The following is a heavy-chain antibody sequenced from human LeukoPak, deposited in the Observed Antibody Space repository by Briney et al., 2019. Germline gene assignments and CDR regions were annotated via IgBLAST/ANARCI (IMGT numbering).Heavy chain of an antibody. J-gene: IGHJ6*02. V-gene: IGHV1-2*02. CDR2: INPNSGGT. CDR3: AAGVVPAAIIPYYYGVDV. D-gene: IGHD2-2*01. CDR1: GYTFTGYY. Sequence: GASVKVSCKASGYTFTGYYMHWVRQAPGQGLEWMGWINPNSGGTNYAQKFQGRVTMTRDTSISTAYMELSRLRSDDTAVYYCAAGVVPAAIIPYYYGVDVWGQGTTVTVSS.